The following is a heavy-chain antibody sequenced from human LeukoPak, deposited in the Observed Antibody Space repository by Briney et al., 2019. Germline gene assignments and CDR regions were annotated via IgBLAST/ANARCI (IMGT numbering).Heavy chain of an antibody. CDR1: GRSISSYY. J-gene: IGHJ4*02. CDR2: IYYSGST. Sequence: SETLSLTCTVSGRSISSYYWSWIRQPPGKGLEWNGYIYYSGSTNYNPSLKSRVTISVDTSKNQFSLKLSSVTAADTAVYYCARRAYDFWSGYSYFDYWGQGTLVTVSS. D-gene: IGHD3-3*01. CDR3: ARRAYDFWSGYSYFDY. V-gene: IGHV4-59*01.